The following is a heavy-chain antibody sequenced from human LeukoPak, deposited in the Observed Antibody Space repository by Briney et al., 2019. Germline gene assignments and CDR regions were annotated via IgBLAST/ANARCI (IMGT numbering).Heavy chain of an antibody. V-gene: IGHV3-30*18. J-gene: IGHJ4*02. Sequence: SGGSLRLSCAASGFTFSSYGMHWVRQAPGKGLEWVAVISYDGSNKYYADSVKGRFTISRDNSKNTLYLQMNSLRAEDTAVYYCAKDRLKLVGGYYFDYWGQGTLVTVSS. CDR3: AKDRLKLVGGYYFDY. CDR2: ISYDGSNK. D-gene: IGHD3-10*01. CDR1: GFTFSSYG.